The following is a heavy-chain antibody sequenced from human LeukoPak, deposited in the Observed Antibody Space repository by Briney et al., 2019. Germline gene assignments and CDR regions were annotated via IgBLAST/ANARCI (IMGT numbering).Heavy chain of an antibody. Sequence: GGSLRLSCAASGFTFRSYSMNWVRQAPGKGLEWVSSISSSSSYIYYADSVKGRFTISRDNAKNSLYLQMNSLRAEDTAVYYCARDEGGGYDTYFDYWGQGTLVTVSS. CDR1: GFTFRSYS. CDR3: ARDEGGGYDTYFDY. V-gene: IGHV3-21*01. J-gene: IGHJ4*02. D-gene: IGHD5-12*01. CDR2: ISSSSSYI.